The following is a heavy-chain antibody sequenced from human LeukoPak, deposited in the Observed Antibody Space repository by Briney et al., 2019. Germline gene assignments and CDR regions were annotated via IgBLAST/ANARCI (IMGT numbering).Heavy chain of an antibody. J-gene: IGHJ4*02. Sequence: SETLSLTCTVSGGSISNYYWSWIRQPPGKGLEWIGEINHSGSTNYNPSLKSRVTISVDTSKNQFSLKLSSVTAADTAVYYCARGRPVGSSWYKGQYYFDYWGQGTLVTVSS. CDR1: GGSISNYY. CDR2: INHSGST. D-gene: IGHD6-13*01. CDR3: ARGRPVGSSWYKGQYYFDY. V-gene: IGHV4-34*01.